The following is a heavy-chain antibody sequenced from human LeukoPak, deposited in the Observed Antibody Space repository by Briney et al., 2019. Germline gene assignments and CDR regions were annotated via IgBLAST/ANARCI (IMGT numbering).Heavy chain of an antibody. Sequence: GGSLRLSCAASGFTFSSYGMHWVRQAPGKGLQWVAFIRYDGSNKYYADSVKGRFTISRDNSKNTLYLQMNSLRAEDTAVYYCAKDISGSGEGFDIWGQGTMVTVSS. CDR2: IRYDGSNK. D-gene: IGHD3-10*01. CDR3: AKDISGSGEGFDI. J-gene: IGHJ3*02. V-gene: IGHV3-30*02. CDR1: GFTFSSYG.